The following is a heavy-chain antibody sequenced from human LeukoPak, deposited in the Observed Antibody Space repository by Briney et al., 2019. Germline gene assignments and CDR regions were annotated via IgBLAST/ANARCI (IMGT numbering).Heavy chain of an antibody. CDR2: IYTSGST. CDR1: GGSISSYY. J-gene: IGHJ4*02. CDR3: ARGSYYGSGSYYFYFDY. V-gene: IGHV4-4*07. Sequence: SETLSHTCTVSGGSISSYYWSWIRQPAGKGLEWIGRIYTSGSTNYNPSLKSRVTMSVDTSKNQFSLKLSSVTAADTAVYYCARGSYYGSGSYYFYFDYWGQGTLVTVSS. D-gene: IGHD3-10*01.